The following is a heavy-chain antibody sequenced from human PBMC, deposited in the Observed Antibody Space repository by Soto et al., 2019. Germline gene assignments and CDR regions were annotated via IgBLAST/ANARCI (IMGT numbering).Heavy chain of an antibody. CDR3: ARDSYQYSPYGMDV. V-gene: IGHV1-46*03. CDR1: AYTFTSYY. CDR2: INPSGGST. D-gene: IGHD5-18*01. Sequence: ASVKVSCQASAYTFTSYYMHWVRQAPGQGLEWMGIINPSGGSTSYAQQFQGRVTMTRDTSTSTVYMELSSMRCEDTAVYYCARDSYQYSPYGMDVWGQGTTVTVSS. J-gene: IGHJ6*02.